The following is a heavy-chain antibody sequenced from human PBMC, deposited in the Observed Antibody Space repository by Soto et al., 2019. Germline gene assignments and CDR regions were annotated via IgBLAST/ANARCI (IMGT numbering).Heavy chain of an antibody. CDR2: ISYDSTKT. Sequence: QVQLVESGGGVVQPGRSLRLSCAASGFTFNSYGMHWVRRGPGNGLEWVAFISYDSTKTYYADCVKGRFTISRDTSNSALYVQMNSLTGEDTAVYYCARTRSAWSDFHYYSLDVWGQGTTVTVSS. J-gene: IGHJ6*02. CDR1: GFTFNSYG. D-gene: IGHD1-26*01. CDR3: ARTRSAWSDFHYYSLDV. V-gene: IGHV3-30*03.